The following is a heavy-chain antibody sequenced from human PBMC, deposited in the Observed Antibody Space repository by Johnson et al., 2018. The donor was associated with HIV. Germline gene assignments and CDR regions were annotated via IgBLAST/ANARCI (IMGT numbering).Heavy chain of an antibody. CDR2: ISYDGSNK. CDR3: AKDLSNGWLHGFDI. J-gene: IGHJ3*02. Sequence: QLVESGGGVVQPGRSLRLSCAASGFTFSSYGMHWVRQAPGKGLEWVAVISYDGSNKYYADSVKGRFTISRDNSKNTLYLQMNSLRAEDTAVYYCAKDLSNGWLHGFDIWGQGTMVTVSS. D-gene: IGHD6-19*01. V-gene: IGHV3-30*18. CDR1: GFTFSSYG.